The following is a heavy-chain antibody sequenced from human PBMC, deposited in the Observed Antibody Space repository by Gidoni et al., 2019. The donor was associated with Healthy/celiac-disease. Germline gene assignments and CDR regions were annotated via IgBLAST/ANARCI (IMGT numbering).Heavy chain of an antibody. D-gene: IGHD5-12*01. J-gene: IGHJ4*02. V-gene: IGHV4-34*01. CDR2: IKHSGST. CDR3: ARGLSSRWLQQRGGFDY. Sequence: QVQLQQWGAGLLKPSETLSLTCAVYGGSFSGYYWSWIRQPPGKGLEWIGEIKHSGSTNYNPSLKSRVTISVDTSKNQFSLKLSSVTAADTAVYACARGLSSRWLQQRGGFDYWGQGTLVTVSS. CDR1: GGSFSGYY.